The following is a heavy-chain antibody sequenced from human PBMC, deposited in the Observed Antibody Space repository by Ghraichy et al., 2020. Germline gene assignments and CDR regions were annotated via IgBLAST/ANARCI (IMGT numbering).Heavy chain of an antibody. CDR1: GFTFSSYW. CDR2: IKQDGSEK. D-gene: IGHD3-22*01. J-gene: IGHJ4*02. CDR3: ARGYYYDSSGYYADY. V-gene: IGHV3-7*03. Sequence: GGSLRLSCAGSGFTFSSYWMSWVRQAPGKGLEWVANIKQDGSEKYYVDSVKGRFTMSRDNAKNSLYLQMNSLRAEDTAVYHCARGYYYDSSGYYADYWGPGTLVTVSS.